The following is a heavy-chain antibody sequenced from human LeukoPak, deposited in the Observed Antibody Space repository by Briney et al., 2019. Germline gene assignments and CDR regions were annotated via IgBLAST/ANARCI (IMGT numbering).Heavy chain of an antibody. D-gene: IGHD6-19*01. CDR2: ISANNGNT. CDR1: GYTFTTYG. Sequence: ASVKVSCKASGYTFTTYGISWVRQAPGQGLEWMGCISANNGNTNYAQKLQGRVTMTTDTSTSTAFMELRSLRSDDTAVYYCARDHGASGWDSFDYWGQGTLVTVSS. CDR3: ARDHGASGWDSFDY. J-gene: IGHJ4*02. V-gene: IGHV1-18*01.